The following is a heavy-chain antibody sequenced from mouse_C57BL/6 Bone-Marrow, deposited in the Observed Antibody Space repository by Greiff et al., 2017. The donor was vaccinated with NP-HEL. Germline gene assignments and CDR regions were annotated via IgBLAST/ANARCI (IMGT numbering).Heavy chain of an antibody. CDR1: GFTFSSYG. V-gene: IGHV5-6*02. J-gene: IGHJ2*01. Sequence: EVMLVESGGDLVKPGGSLKLSCAASGFTFSSYGMSWVRQTPDKRLEWVATISSGGSYTYYPDSVKGRFTISRDNAKNTRYLQMSSLTSEDTAMYYCARHYYSNYFDYWGQGTTLTVSS. CDR2: ISSGGSYT. D-gene: IGHD2-5*01. CDR3: ARHYYSNYFDY.